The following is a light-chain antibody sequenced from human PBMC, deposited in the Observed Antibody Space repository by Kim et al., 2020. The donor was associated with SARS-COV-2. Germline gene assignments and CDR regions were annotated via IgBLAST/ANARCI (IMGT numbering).Light chain of an antibody. Sequence: PGERATLSCRASQSISSSYLAWYQQKPGQAPRLLIYGASSRATGIPDRFSGSGSGTDFTLTISRLEPEDFAVYYCQQYGSSPPLTFGGGTKVDIK. J-gene: IGKJ4*01. CDR1: QSISSSY. V-gene: IGKV3-20*01. CDR3: QQYGSSPPLT. CDR2: GAS.